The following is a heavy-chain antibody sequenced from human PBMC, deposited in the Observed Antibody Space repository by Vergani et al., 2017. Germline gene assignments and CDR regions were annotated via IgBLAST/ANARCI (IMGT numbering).Heavy chain of an antibody. CDR2: MNLNSGNT. V-gene: IGHV1-8*01. J-gene: IGHJ6*03. D-gene: IGHD6-13*01. Sequence: QVQLVQSGAEVKKPGASVKVSCKASGYTFTSYDINWVRQATGQGLEWMGWMNLNSGNTGYAQKFQGRVTMTRNTSISTAYMELSSLRSEDTAVYYCARGGAHSSSWPFYYYYYMDVWGKGTTVTVSS. CDR1: GYTFTSYD. CDR3: ARGGAHSSSWPFYYYYYMDV.